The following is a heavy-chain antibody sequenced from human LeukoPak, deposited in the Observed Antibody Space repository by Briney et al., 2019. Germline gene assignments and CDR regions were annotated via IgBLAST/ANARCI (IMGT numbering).Heavy chain of an antibody. CDR3: ARGLRDDFWSGYHYFFDY. J-gene: IGHJ4*02. Sequence: SVKVSCKASGGTFSSYTISWVRQAPGQGLEWMGRIIPILGIANYAQKFQGRVTITADKSTSTAYMELSSLRSEDTAVYYCARGLRDDFWSGYHYFFDYWGQGTLVTVSS. CDR2: IIPILGIA. V-gene: IGHV1-69*02. CDR1: GGTFSSYT. D-gene: IGHD3-3*01.